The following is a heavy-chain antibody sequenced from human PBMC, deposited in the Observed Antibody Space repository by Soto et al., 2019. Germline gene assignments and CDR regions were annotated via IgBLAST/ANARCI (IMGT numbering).Heavy chain of an antibody. D-gene: IGHD6-19*01. CDR3: ARCYCSVGSCFTCWHFDL. CDR1: GYIFNNYG. V-gene: IGHV1-18*01. J-gene: IGHJ2*01. CDR2: IGPYIGKT. Sequence: QGQLVQSGAEVRKPGASVKVSCQASGYIFNNYGLSWVRQVPGQGLEWVVWIGPYIGKTDYARKFRARVTMTADPSTNTAYMELRSLTSDDSAFYYCARCYCSVGSCFTCWHFDLWGRGTLVTVSS.